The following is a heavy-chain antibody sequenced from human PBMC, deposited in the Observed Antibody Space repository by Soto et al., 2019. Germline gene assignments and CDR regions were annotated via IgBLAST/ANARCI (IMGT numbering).Heavy chain of an antibody. V-gene: IGHV1-8*01. CDR3: VRMASSGTLNWFDP. D-gene: IGHD1-1*01. J-gene: IGHJ5*02. CDR2: MNPNIGNT. Sequence: ASVKVSCKASESTFMIYDIIWVRQAPGQGLEWMGWMNPNIGNTGYALKFQGRVSMTRNTSIYTVYLELSSLASDDTAVYYCVRMASSGTLNWFDPWGQGTLVTVSS. CDR1: ESTFMIYD.